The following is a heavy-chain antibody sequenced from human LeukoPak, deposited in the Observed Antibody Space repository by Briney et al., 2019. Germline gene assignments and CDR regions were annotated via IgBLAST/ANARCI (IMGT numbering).Heavy chain of an antibody. CDR1: GGPFSGYY. D-gene: IGHD3-3*01. Sequence: SETLSLTCAVYGGPFSGYYWSWIRQPPGKGLEWIGEINHSGSTNYKPSLKSRVTISVDTSKNQFSLELSSVTAADTAVYYCARGFSFWSGHYYYYYMDVWGKGTTVTVPS. J-gene: IGHJ6*03. V-gene: IGHV4-34*01. CDR3: ARGFSFWSGHYYYYYMDV. CDR2: INHSGST.